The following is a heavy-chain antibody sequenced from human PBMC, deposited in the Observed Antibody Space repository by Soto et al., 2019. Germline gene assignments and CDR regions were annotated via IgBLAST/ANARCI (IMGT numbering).Heavy chain of an antibody. D-gene: IGHD5-18*01. CDR2: IIPIFGTA. Sequence: SVKVSCKASGGTFSSYAISWVRQAPGQGLEWMGGIIPIFGTANYAQKFQGRVTITAGESTSTAYMELSSLRSEDTAVYYCARDTAMVTGEDYGMDVWGQGTTVTVSS. J-gene: IGHJ6*02. CDR1: GGTFSSYA. V-gene: IGHV1-69*13. CDR3: ARDTAMVTGEDYGMDV.